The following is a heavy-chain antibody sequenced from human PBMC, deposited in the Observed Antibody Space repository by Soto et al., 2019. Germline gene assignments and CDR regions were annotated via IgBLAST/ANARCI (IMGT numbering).Heavy chain of an antibody. CDR3: ACRGFGYYDILTGYYNDY. CDR2: ISSSGSTI. V-gene: IGHV3-11*01. J-gene: IGHJ4*02. Sequence: GGSLRLSCAASGFTFSDYYMSWIRQAPGKGLEWVSYISSSGSTIYYADSVKGRFTISRDNAKNSLYLQMNSLRAEDTAVYYCACRGFGYYDILTGYYNDYWGQGTLVTVSS. D-gene: IGHD3-9*01. CDR1: GFTFSDYY.